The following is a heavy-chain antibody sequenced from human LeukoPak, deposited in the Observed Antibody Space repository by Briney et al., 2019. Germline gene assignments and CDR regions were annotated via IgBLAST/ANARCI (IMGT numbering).Heavy chain of an antibody. CDR2: IKQDGYEK. CDR3: ARDKIVGPTTLDY. CDR1: GFPFSDYW. Sequence: GGSLRLSCAASGFPFSDYWMSWVRQTPEKGLEWVANIKQDGYEKYYVDSVKGRFTISRDNAKNSLYLQMNSLRADDTAVYYCARDKIVGPTTLDYWGQGTLVTVSS. D-gene: IGHD1-26*01. J-gene: IGHJ4*02. V-gene: IGHV3-7*01.